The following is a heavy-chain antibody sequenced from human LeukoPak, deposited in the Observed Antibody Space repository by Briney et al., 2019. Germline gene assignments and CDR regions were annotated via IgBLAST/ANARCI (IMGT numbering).Heavy chain of an antibody. Sequence: SETLSLTCAVSGGSISSGGHSWSWIRQPPGKGLEWIGCIYHSGRTYNNPSLKSRVTISVDRSKNQFSLNLISVTAADTAVYYCARVGYGDFYFDYWGQGTLVTVSS. V-gene: IGHV4-30-2*01. CDR3: ARVGYGDFYFDY. CDR1: GGSISSGGHS. CDR2: IYHSGRT. J-gene: IGHJ4*02. D-gene: IGHD4-17*01.